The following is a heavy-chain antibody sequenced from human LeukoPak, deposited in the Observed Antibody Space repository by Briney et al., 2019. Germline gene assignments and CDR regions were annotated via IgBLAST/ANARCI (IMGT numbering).Heavy chain of an antibody. CDR3: AKTRRSDYGLDY. CDR1: GFTFSSYA. CDR2: ISGSGGST. Sequence: GGSLRLSCTASGFTFSSYAMSWVRQAPGKGLEWVSAISGSGGSTYYADSVKGRFTISRDNSKNTLYLQMNSLRAEDTAVYYCAKTRRSDYGLDYWGQGTLVTVSS. J-gene: IGHJ4*02. V-gene: IGHV3-23*01. D-gene: IGHD4-17*01.